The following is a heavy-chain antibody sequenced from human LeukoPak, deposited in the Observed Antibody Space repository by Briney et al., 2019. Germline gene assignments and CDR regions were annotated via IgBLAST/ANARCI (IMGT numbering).Heavy chain of an antibody. CDR2: INPNSGGT. CDR1: GYTFTGYY. J-gene: IGHJ3*02. Sequence: ASVKVSRKASGYTFTGYYMHWVRQAPGQGLEWMGWINPNSGGTNYAQKFQGRVTMTRDTSISTAYMELSRLRSDDTAVYYCARAGKLMITMVRGALASKKGFDIWGQGTMVTVSS. D-gene: IGHD3-10*01. V-gene: IGHV1-2*02. CDR3: ARAGKLMITMVRGALASKKGFDI.